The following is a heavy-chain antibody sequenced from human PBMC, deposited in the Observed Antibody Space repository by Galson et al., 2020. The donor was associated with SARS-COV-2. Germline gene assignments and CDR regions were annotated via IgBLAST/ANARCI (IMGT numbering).Heavy chain of an antibody. V-gene: IGHV3-15*01. D-gene: IGHD4-17*01. J-gene: IGHJ4*02. CDR3: TWTTVTLQWDF. Sequence: GESLKISCAASGSTFSNAWMSWVRQAPGKGLEWVGRVKSKTDGGTTDYAAPVKGRFIISRDDSKNTLYLQMDSLKTEDTAVYYCTWTTVTLQWDFWGQGTQVTVSS. CDR2: VKSKTDGGTT. CDR1: GSTFSNAW.